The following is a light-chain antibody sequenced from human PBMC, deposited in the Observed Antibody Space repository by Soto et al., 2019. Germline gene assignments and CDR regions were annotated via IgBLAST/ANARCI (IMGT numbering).Light chain of an antibody. CDR1: QSVSSN. Sequence: EIVMTQSLATLSVSPGERATLSCRASQSVSSNLAWYQQKPGQAPRLLIYCASTRATGIPARFSGSGSGTEFTLTISSLQSEDFAVYYCKQYNNWPPLGPFGQGTRLEIK. CDR2: CAS. J-gene: IGKJ5*01. V-gene: IGKV3-15*01. CDR3: KQYNNWPPLGP.